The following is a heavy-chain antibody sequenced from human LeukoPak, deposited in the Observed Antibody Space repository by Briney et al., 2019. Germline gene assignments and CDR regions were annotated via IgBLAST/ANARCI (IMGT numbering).Heavy chain of an antibody. Sequence: SETLSLTCTVSGGSINSHSWSWIRQPAGKGLEWIGYIYYSGSTNYNPSLKSRVTISVDTSKNQFSLKLSSVTAADTAVYYCARQGGGFWYFDLWGRGTLVTVSS. V-gene: IGHV4-59*08. CDR2: IYYSGST. D-gene: IGHD6-25*01. J-gene: IGHJ2*01. CDR1: GGSINSHS. CDR3: ARQGGGFWYFDL.